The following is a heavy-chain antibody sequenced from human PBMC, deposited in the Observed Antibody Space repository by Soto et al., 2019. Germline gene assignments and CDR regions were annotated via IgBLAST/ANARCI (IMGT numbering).Heavy chain of an antibody. CDR1: GDTFTKYA. V-gene: IGHV1-69*06. CDR3: AGVASGSTWYYFDY. J-gene: IGHJ4*02. D-gene: IGHD3-10*01. Sequence: QLQLVQSGAEVKKPGSSVRVSCKASGDTFTKYAISWLRQAPGQGLEWMGGIVPDFGTLNHAQRFKGRVTITADKSTSTSYVELTSLTAEDTAVYYCAGVASGSTWYYFDYWGQGTLVTVSS. CDR2: IVPDFGTL.